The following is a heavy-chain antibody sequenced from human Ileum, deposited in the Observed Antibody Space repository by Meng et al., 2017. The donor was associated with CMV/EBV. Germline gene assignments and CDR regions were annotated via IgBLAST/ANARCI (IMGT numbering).Heavy chain of an antibody. V-gene: IGHV3-21*01. J-gene: IGHJ4*02. D-gene: IGHD5-12*01. CDR3: ARDKLLDSGYDNPPYYFHY. CDR2: ISSSSSYI. Sequence: GESLKISCAASGFTFSSYSMNWVRQAPGKGLEWVSSISSSSSYIYYADSVKGRFTISRDNAKNSLYLQMNSLRAEDTAVYYRARDKLLDSGYDNPPYYFHYWGQGTLVTVSS. CDR1: GFTFSSYS.